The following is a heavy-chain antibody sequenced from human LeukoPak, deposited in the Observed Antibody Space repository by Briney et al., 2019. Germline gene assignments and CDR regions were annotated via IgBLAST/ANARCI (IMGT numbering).Heavy chain of an antibody. CDR3: ATESYYYDSSGHVNDAFDI. J-gene: IGHJ3*02. CDR1: GGSIGSGGYS. Sequence: PSETLSLTCAVSGGSIGSGGYSWSWIRQPPGKGLEWIGYIYHSGSTYYNPSLKSRVTISVDRSKNQFSLKLSSVTAADTAVYYCATESYYYDSSGHVNDAFDIWGQGTMVTVSS. V-gene: IGHV4-30-2*01. D-gene: IGHD3-22*01. CDR2: IYHSGST.